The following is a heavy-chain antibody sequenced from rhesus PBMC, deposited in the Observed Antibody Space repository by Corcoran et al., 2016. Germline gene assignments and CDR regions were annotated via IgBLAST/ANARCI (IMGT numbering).Heavy chain of an antibody. CDR2: ISVSVCTT. D-gene: IGHD2-39*02. V-gene: IGHV4-173*01. CDR1: GGSISDNY. Sequence: QVQLQESGPGLVKPSETLSLTCAVSGGSISDNYWSWIRQSPGKGLEWIGRISVSVCTTYYSPSLQSRRPLSTDTSKNHFSLKLTAVTAADTAIYYCARGSGGHGLDSCGQGVVVTVSS. CDR3: ARGSGGHGLDS. J-gene: IGHJ6*01.